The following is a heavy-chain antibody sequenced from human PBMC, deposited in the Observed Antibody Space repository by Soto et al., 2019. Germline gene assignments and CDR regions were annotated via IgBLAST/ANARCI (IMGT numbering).Heavy chain of an antibody. Sequence: SESLPRTGTLARSSISSDCWRRIRQPTGKGLEWIGYIYYSGSTNYDPSLKSRVTISEDTSKYQFSLKLSSVTAADTAVYYCARQNDYGGSWGQGTLVTV. CDR1: RSSISSDC. D-gene: IGHD4-17*01. CDR3: ARQNDYGGS. J-gene: IGHJ4*02. V-gene: IGHV4-59*08. CDR2: IYYSGST.